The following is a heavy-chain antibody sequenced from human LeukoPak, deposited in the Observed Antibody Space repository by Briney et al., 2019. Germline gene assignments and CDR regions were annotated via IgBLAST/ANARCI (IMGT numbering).Heavy chain of an antibody. Sequence: PSETLSLTCTVSGGSISSYYWSWIRQPAGKGLEWIGRIYTSGSTNYNPSLKSRVTMSVDTSKNQFSLKLSSVTAADTAVYYCARELVRGSYKKKDAFDIWGQGTMVTVSS. CDR3: ARELVRGSYKKKDAFDI. V-gene: IGHV4-4*07. D-gene: IGHD1-26*01. CDR1: GGSISSYY. J-gene: IGHJ3*02. CDR2: IYTSGST.